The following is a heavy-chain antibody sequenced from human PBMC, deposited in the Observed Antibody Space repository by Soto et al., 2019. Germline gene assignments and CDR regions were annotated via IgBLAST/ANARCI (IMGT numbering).Heavy chain of an antibody. V-gene: IGHV1-8*01. CDR2: MNPNSGNT. CDR3: ARGRIYCSSTSCDKAFDY. D-gene: IGHD2-2*01. Sequence: GASVKVSCKASGYTFTSYDINWVRQATGQGLERMGWMNPNSGNTGYAQKFQGRVTMTRNTSISTAYMELSSLRSEDTAVYYCARGRIYCSSTSCDKAFDYWGQGTLVTVSS. CDR1: GYTFTSYD. J-gene: IGHJ4*02.